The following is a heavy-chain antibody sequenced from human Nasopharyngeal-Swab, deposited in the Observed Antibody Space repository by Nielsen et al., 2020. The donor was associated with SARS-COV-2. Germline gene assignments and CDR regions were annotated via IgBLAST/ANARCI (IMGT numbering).Heavy chain of an antibody. J-gene: IGHJ4*02. CDR3: ATAYGSVSSPEY. CDR1: GYTFTSFG. CDR2: ISSYNGDT. V-gene: IGHV1-18*01. Sequence: ASVKVSCKASGYTFTSFGISWVRQAPGQGLEWMGWISSYNGDTHYAHSLQGRITMTTDTSTSTAYLELRSLRSDDTATYYCATAYGSVSSPEYWGQGTLVTVSS. D-gene: IGHD3-10*01.